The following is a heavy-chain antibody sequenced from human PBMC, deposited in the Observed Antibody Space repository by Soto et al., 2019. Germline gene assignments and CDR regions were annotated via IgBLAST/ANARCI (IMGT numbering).Heavy chain of an antibody. D-gene: IGHD6-19*01. J-gene: IGHJ4*02. CDR1: GFTFSSYG. CDR2: IWYDGSNK. V-gene: IGHV3-33*01. CDR3: ARDEQAVAGYFDY. Sequence: AASGFTFSSYGMHWVRQAPGKGLEWVAVIWYDGSNKYYADSVKGRFTISRDNSKNTLYLQMNSLRAEDTAVYYCARDEQAVAGYFDYWGQGTLVTVSS.